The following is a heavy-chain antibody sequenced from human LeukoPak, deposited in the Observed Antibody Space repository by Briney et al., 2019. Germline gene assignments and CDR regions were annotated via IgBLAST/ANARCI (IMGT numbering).Heavy chain of an antibody. CDR2: INHSRST. V-gene: IGHV4-34*01. Sequence: SETLSLTCAVYGGSFSGFYWTWIRQPPGKGLEWIGQINHSRSTHYNPSLKSRVTISVDTSKNQFSLKLSSVTAADTAVYYCARVPKYFDFWGRGTLVTVSS. CDR3: ARVPKYFDF. CDR1: GGSFSGFY. J-gene: IGHJ2*01.